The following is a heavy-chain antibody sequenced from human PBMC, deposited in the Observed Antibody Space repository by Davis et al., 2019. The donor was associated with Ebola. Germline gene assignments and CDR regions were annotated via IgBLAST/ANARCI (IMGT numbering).Heavy chain of an antibody. CDR1: GFTFSSYD. CDR2: ISSTSRYI. V-gene: IGHV3-21*01. D-gene: IGHD5-18*01. J-gene: IGHJ5*02. Sequence: PGGSLRLSCAASGFTFSSYDMNWVRQAPGKGLEWVSSISSTSRYIYYADSVKGRFTISRDNAKNSVYLQMNSLRADDTAVYYCARHNYGYATYPWGQGTLVTVSS. CDR3: ARHNYGYATYP.